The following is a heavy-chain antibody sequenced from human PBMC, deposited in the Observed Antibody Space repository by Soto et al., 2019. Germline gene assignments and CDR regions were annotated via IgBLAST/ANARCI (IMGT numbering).Heavy chain of an antibody. V-gene: IGHV3-74*01. CDR3: ARDHWGPGEGAGDY. J-gene: IGHJ4*02. CDR2: ISGDGSRT. D-gene: IGHD7-27*01. CDR1: GFTFSSYW. Sequence: EVQLVESGGGLVQPGGSLRLSCAASGFTFSSYWIHWVRQAPGKGLVWVSNISGDGSRTNYADSVKGRFTISRDNAKNTLYLEMHSLRAEDTAVYYCARDHWGPGEGAGDYWGQGTLVTVSS.